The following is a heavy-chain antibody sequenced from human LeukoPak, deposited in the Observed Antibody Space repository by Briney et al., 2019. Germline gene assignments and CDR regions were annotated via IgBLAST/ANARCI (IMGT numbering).Heavy chain of an antibody. CDR3: ARAGRAYSSSWYWFDP. Sequence: GGSLRLSCAASGFTFSSYWMTWVRQALGKGLEWVASIRQDGSEKYYVDSVKGRFTISRDNAKNSLYLQMNSLRAEDTAVYYCARAGRAYSSSWYWFDPWGQGTLVTVSS. CDR1: GFTFSSYW. J-gene: IGHJ5*02. CDR2: IRQDGSEK. V-gene: IGHV3-7*01. D-gene: IGHD6-13*01.